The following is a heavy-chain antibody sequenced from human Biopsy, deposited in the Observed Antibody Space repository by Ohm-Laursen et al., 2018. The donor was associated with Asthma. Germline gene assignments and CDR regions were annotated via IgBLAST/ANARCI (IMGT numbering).Heavy chain of an antibody. D-gene: IGHD6-6*01. V-gene: IGHV3-30*03. CDR3: ARGKTWGRSYYFDY. CDR2: IFFDGSNK. J-gene: IGHJ4*02. CDR1: GFSFSNYG. Sequence: SLRLSCAASGFSFSNYGMHWVRQASGKGLEWVAGIFFDGSNKYYADSVKGRFTISRDNSKDTLYLQVNSLRGDDTAVYYCARGKTWGRSYYFDYWGQGTLVTVPS.